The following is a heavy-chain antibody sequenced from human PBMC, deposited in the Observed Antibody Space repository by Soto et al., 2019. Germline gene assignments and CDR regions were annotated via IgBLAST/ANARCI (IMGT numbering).Heavy chain of an antibody. Sequence: QITLNESGPTQVKPRQTLTLTCTFSGFSLTTSGVGVGWIRQSPGKAPEGLALIYWDDDKRYSPALKSRLTITKETSKNKVVLTMADLDPADTATYYCAHRVLRTVFGLVTTTAIYFDFWGQGTPVAVSS. CDR1: GFSLTTSGVG. J-gene: IGHJ4*02. V-gene: IGHV2-5*02. CDR3: AHRVLRTVFGLVTTTAIYFDF. D-gene: IGHD3-3*01. CDR2: IYWDDDK.